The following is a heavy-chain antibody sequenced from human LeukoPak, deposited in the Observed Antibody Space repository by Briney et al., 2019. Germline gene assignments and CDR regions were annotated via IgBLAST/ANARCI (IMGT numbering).Heavy chain of an antibody. CDR1: GFNVSSNH. V-gene: IGHV3-7*03. D-gene: IGHD6-19*01. J-gene: IGHJ4*02. CDR3: AREMWQWRY. CDR2: IKQDGSVR. Sequence: GGSLRLSCAASGFNVSSNHMSWVRQAPGKGLEWVASIKQDGSVRYYVDSVKGRFTISRDNAKNSLYLQTNSLRAEDTAVYYCAREMWQWRYWGQGTLVTVSS.